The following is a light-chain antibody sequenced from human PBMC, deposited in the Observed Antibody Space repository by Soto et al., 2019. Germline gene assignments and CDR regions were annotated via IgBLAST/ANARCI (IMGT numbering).Light chain of an antibody. CDR2: GAS. J-gene: IGKJ1*01. V-gene: IGKV3-15*01. CDR3: QQYNKWPRT. CDR1: QSVSYS. Sequence: VMTQSPATLSVSPGERATLSCRASQSVSYSLAWYQQKPGQAPRLLIFGASARSTGIPVRFSGSWSETEFTLPISSLQSEDSAVYYCQQYNKWPRTFGQGTKVEIK.